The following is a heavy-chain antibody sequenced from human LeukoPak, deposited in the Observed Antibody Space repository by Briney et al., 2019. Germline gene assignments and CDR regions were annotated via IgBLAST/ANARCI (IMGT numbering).Heavy chain of an antibody. CDR1: GGSFSGYY. CDR3: AGVIREGYSYGNYYYYGMDV. Sequence: SSETLSLTCAVYGGSFSGYYWSWIRQPPAKGLEWIGEIHHSGSTNYNPSLKSRVNISVDTSKNQFSLKLSSVTAADTAVYYCAGVIREGYSYGNYYYYGMDVWGQGTTVTVCS. CDR2: IHHSGST. J-gene: IGHJ6*02. V-gene: IGHV4-34*01. D-gene: IGHD5-18*01.